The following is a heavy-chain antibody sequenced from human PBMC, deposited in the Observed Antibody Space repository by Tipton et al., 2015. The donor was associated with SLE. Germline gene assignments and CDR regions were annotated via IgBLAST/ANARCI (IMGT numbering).Heavy chain of an antibody. V-gene: IGHV3-30*02. CDR1: GFTFSSYG. J-gene: IGHJ4*02. Sequence: SLRLSCAASGFTFSSYGMHWVRQAPGKGLEWVAFIRYDGSNKYYADSAKGRFTISRDNSKNTPYLQMNSLRAEDTAVYYCAKDLGRGFDYWGQGTPVTVSS. CDR2: IRYDGSNK. CDR3: AKDLGRGFDY. D-gene: IGHD3-16*01.